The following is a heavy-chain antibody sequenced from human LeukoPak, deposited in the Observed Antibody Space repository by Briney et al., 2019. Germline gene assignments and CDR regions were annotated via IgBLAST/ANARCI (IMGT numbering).Heavy chain of an antibody. CDR2: INPNSGGT. V-gene: IGHV1-2*02. CDR3: ARLRGEWDWNSGHDAFDI. Sequence: RASVKVSCKASGYTFTGYYMHWVRQAPGQGLEWMGWINPNSGGTNYAQKFQGRVTMTRDTSISTAYMELSRLSSDDTAVYYCARLRGEWDWNSGHDAFDIWGQGTMVTVSS. J-gene: IGHJ3*02. D-gene: IGHD1-7*01. CDR1: GYTFTGYY.